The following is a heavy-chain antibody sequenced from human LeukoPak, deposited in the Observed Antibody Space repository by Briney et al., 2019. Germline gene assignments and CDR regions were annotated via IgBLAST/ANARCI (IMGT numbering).Heavy chain of an antibody. CDR3: ARRSGIAVAGAFDY. V-gene: IGHV3-23*01. D-gene: IGHD6-19*01. CDR2: IIGGAGST. Sequence: GGSLRLSCAASGFSFSSDGMSWVRQAPGKGLEWVSGIIGGAGSTYYADSVKGRFTISRDNSKNTLYLQMNSLRAEDTAVYYCARRSGIAVAGAFDYWGQGTLVTVSS. J-gene: IGHJ4*02. CDR1: GFSFSSDG.